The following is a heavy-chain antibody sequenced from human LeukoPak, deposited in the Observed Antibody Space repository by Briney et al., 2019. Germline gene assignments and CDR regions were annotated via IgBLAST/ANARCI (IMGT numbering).Heavy chain of an antibody. J-gene: IGHJ4*02. V-gene: IGHV3-30*18. CDR1: GFSFTTYG. Sequence: GGSLRLSCAASGFSFTTYGMHWVRQAPLKGLEWLAAISYDGRNQNYADSVKGRFTIFRDNSQNTLYLQMNSLRAEDTALYYCVKDRTINGRSSPFDSWGQETLVTVSS. D-gene: IGHD1-26*01. CDR3: VKDRTINGRSSPFDS. CDR2: ISYDGRNQ.